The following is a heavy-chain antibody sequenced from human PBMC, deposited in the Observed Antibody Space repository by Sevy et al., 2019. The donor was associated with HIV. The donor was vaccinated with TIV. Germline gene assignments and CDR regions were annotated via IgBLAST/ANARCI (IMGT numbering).Heavy chain of an antibody. CDR3: AGENAWGRGYS. D-gene: IGHD1-26*01. CDR2: ISYNGHI. V-gene: IGHV4-59*08. CDR1: GGSITSLY. J-gene: IGHJ4*02. Sequence: SETLSLTCTVSGGSITSLYWNWIRQPPGKGLEWIANISYNGHINYNTSLKTRVTLSLDTSKNQLSLRLSSVTAADTAMYYCAGENAWGRGYSWGQGTLVTVSS.